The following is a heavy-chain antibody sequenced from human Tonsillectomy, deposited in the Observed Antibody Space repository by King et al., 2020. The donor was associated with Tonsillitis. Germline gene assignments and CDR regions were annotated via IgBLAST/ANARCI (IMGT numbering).Heavy chain of an antibody. V-gene: IGHV4-61*01. CDR3: ARDRGVHGVVVIPAENEFYYYYGMDV. CDR1: GGSVSSGTYY. D-gene: IGHD2-15*01. Sequence: QLQESGPGLVKPSETLSLTCTVSGGSVSSGTYYWSWIRQPPGKGLEWIGYIHYSGSTSYNPSLKSRVTMSVDTSKNQLSLKLSSVTAADTAVYYCARDRGVHGVVVIPAENEFYYYYGMDVWGQGTTVTVSS. J-gene: IGHJ6*02. CDR2: IHYSGST.